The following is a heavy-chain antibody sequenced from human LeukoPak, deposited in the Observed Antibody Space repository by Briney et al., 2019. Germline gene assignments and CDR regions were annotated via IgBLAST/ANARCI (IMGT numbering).Heavy chain of an antibody. V-gene: IGHV1-2*02. Sequence: GASVKVSCKASGYTFTGYYMHWVRQAPGQGPEWMGWINPNSGGTNYAPKFQGGVTMTRDTSISTAYMELSRLRSDDTAVYYCARYSTVTVYYFDYWGQGTLVTVSS. CDR3: ARYSTVTVYYFDY. J-gene: IGHJ4*02. D-gene: IGHD4-17*01. CDR2: INPNSGGT. CDR1: GYTFTGYY.